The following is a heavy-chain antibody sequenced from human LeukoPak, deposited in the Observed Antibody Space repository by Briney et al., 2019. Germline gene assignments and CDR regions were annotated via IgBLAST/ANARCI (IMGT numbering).Heavy chain of an antibody. CDR3: ARGSCSSGWYCVNNFDY. D-gene: IGHD6-19*01. CDR2: ISGSGGST. Sequence: GGSLRLSCAASGFTFSSYGMSWVRQAPGKGLEWVSAISGSGGSTYYADSVKGRFTISRDNSKNTLYLQMNSLRAEDTAVYYCARGSCSSGWYCVNNFDYWGQGTLVTVSS. J-gene: IGHJ4*02. V-gene: IGHV3-23*01. CDR1: GFTFSSYG.